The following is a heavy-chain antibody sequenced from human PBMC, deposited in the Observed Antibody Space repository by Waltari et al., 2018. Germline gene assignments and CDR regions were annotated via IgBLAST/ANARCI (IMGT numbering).Heavy chain of an antibody. V-gene: IGHV4-39*01. CDR3: ARVSREQWLVPRETPY. CDR2: IYYSGST. J-gene: IGHJ4*02. Sequence: QLQLQESGPGLVKPSETLSLTCAVSGDSISSSSYFWGWIRQPPGKGLGWIGSIYYSGSTYYNSSLKSRVTISVDTSKSQASLKRNSVTAADTAVYYCARVSREQWLVPRETPYWGQGTLVTVSS. CDR1: GDSISSSSYF. D-gene: IGHD6-19*01.